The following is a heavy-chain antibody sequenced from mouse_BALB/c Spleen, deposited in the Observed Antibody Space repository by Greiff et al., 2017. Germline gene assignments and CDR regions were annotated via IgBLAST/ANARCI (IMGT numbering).Heavy chain of an antibody. CDR1: GYTFTSYW. J-gene: IGHJ3*01. Sequence: QVQLQQSGAELAKPGASVKMSCKASGYTFTSYWMHWVKQRPGQGLEWIGYINPSTGYTEYNQKFKDKATLTADKSSSTAYMQLSSLTSEDSAVYYCARSHYGNFDYWGQGTLVTVSA. D-gene: IGHD2-1*01. CDR2: INPSTGYT. V-gene: IGHV1-7*01. CDR3: ARSHYGNFDY.